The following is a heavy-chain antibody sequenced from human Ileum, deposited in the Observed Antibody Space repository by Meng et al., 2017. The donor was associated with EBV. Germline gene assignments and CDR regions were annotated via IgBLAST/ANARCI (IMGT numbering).Heavy chain of an antibody. V-gene: IGHV4-61*01. CDR1: GGPVRRAPYY. CDR2: IYYNGDT. J-gene: IGHJ5*02. Sequence: GQTQVADRGPGVSPEALSLTCMFSGGPVRRAPYYLNWIRQPPRKGLEGSGYIYYNGDTDYNPSLESRVTISLDMSKNQFSLNLSSVTPADTAMYYCAIATTITRGHWFDPWGQGTLVTVSS. CDR3: AIATTITRGHWFDP. D-gene: IGHD4-11*01.